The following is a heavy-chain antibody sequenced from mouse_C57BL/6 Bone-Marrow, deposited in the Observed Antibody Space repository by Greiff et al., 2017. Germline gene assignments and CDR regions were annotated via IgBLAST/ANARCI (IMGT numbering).Heavy chain of an antibody. CDR1: GFNIKDDY. V-gene: IGHV14-4*01. CDR2: IDPESGDT. J-gene: IGHJ2*01. CDR3: SSFDGNYFDF. D-gene: IGHD2-3*01. Sequence: VQLQQSGAELVRPGASVTLSCTASGFNIKDDYIHWVKQRPEQGLEWIGWIDPESGDTEYASKFQGKATITSDTSSNTAYLQLSSLTSDYTAVYYCSSFDGNYFDFWGQGTPLTVAS.